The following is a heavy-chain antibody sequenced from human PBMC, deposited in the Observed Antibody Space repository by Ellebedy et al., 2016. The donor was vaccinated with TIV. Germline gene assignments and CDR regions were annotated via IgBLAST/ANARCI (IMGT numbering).Heavy chain of an antibody. CDR1: GFTFSSYA. D-gene: IGHD3-22*01. J-gene: IGHJ4*02. CDR2: ISGSGGTT. Sequence: GGSLRLXCAASGFTFSSYAMNWVRQTPGKGLEWVSTISGSGGTTYYADSVKGRFTISRDNAKNSLYLQMNSLRAEDTAVYYCARDRVYYYDSSGYLIWGQGTLVTVSS. V-gene: IGHV3-21*01. CDR3: ARDRVYYYDSSGYLI.